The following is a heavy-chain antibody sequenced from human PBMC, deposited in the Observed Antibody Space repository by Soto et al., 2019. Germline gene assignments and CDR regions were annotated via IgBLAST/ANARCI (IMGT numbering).Heavy chain of an antibody. CDR2: ISAYNGNT. J-gene: IGHJ4*02. CDR3: ARDNPPLGY. V-gene: IGHV1-18*01. Sequence: QVQLVQSGAEVKKPGASVKVSCKASGYTFTSYGISWVRQAPGQGLEWMGWISAYNGNTDYAQKLQGRVTMTTDTSTITSDMELRSLRADDKAVYYCARDNPPLGYWGQGTLFTVSS. CDR1: GYTFTSYG.